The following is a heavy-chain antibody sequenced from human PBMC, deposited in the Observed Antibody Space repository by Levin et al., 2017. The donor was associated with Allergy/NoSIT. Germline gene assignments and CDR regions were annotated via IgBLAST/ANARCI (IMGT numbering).Heavy chain of an antibody. J-gene: IGHJ6*02. V-gene: IGHV3-33*01. D-gene: IGHD6-19*01. CDR1: GFTFSAYG. CDR3: ARDRGGVAVAGTNYYYGMDV. CDR2: IWFDGSKK. Sequence: TGGSLRLSCAASGFTFSAYGMHWVRQAPGKGLEWVSVIWFDGSKKYYADSVKGRFTISRDNSKNTLSLQMNSLRAEDTAVYYCARDRGGVAVAGTNYYYGMDVWGQGTTVTVSS.